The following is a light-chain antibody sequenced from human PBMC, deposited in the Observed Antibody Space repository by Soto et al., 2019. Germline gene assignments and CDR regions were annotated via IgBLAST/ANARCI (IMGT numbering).Light chain of an antibody. CDR3: ETWDSNIRV. Sequence: QPVLTQSSSASASLGSSVKLTCTLSSGHSSDIIAWHQQQPGKAPRYLMKLEGSGSYNKGSGVPDRFSGSSSGADRYLTMSNLQSEDEADYYCETWDSNIRVFGGGTKLTVL. CDR2: LEGSGSY. J-gene: IGLJ2*01. CDR1: SGHSSDI. V-gene: IGLV4-60*03.